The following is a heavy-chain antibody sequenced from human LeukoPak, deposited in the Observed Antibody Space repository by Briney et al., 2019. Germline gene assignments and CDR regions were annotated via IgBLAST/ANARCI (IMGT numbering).Heavy chain of an antibody. CDR3: VRDFRSADY. CDR2: ICPDGTVT. V-gene: IGHV3-74*01. J-gene: IGHJ4*02. CDR1: GFTFSTYC. Sequence: WGSLRLSGAASGFTFSTYCMHWVRQAPGKGPMWVSRICPDGTVTNYADSVKARFIISRDNARNTVYLQMNSLRVEDTAVYYCVRDFRSADYWGQGTLVTVSS.